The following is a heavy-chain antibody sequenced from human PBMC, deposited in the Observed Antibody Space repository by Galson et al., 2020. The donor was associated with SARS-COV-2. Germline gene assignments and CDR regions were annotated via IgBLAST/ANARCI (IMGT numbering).Heavy chain of an antibody. CDR2: ISGSGGST. V-gene: IGHV3-23*01. J-gene: IGHJ2*01. CDR3: AKSRVVNTFGDWSCDL. Sequence: GGSLRLSCAASGFNFSSYAMSWVRQTPGKGLDWVSGISGSGGSTYYADSVKGRFTISTDSSKSTLSLQMNSLRAEDTAVYYCAKSRVVNTFGDWSCDLWGRGALVTVYS. D-gene: IGHD3-16*01. CDR1: GFNFSSYA.